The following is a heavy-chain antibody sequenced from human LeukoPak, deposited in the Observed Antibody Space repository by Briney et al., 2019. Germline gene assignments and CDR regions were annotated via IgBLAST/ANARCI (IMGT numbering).Heavy chain of an antibody. CDR1: GYTFTSYY. Sequence: ASVKVSCKASGYTFTSYYMHWVRQAPGQGLEWMGIINPSGGSTSYAQKFQGRVTMTRDMSTSTVYMELSSLRSEDTAVYYCASDGRYYDFWSGYYVGYYYMDVWGKGTTVTVSS. D-gene: IGHD3-3*01. CDR2: INPSGGST. CDR3: ASDGRYYDFWSGYYVGYYYMDV. J-gene: IGHJ6*03. V-gene: IGHV1-46*01.